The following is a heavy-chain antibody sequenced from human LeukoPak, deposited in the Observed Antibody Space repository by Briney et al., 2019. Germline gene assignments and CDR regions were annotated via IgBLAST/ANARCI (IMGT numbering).Heavy chain of an antibody. D-gene: IGHD3-22*01. Sequence: ASVKVSCKASGYTFTGYYMHWVRQAPGQGLEWMGWINPNSGGTNYAQKFQGRVTTTRDTSISTAYMELSRLRSDDTAVYYCARDMGYYDSSGYYPYCFDYWGQGTLVTVSS. CDR3: ARDMGYYDSSGYYPYCFDY. V-gene: IGHV1-2*02. J-gene: IGHJ4*02. CDR1: GYTFTGYY. CDR2: INPNSGGT.